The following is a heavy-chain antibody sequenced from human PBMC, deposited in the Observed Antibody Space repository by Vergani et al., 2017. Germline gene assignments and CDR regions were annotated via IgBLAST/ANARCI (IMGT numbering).Heavy chain of an antibody. Sequence: QVQLVESGGGVVQPGRSLRLSCAASGFTFSSYAMHWVRQAPGKGLEWVAVISYDGSNKYYADSVKGRFTISRDNSKNTLYLQMNSLRAEDTAVYYCAKDGDYNYYGMDVWGQGTTVTVSS. V-gene: IGHV3-30-3*01. CDR3: AKDGDYNYYGMDV. D-gene: IGHD2-21*02. CDR2: ISYDGSNK. J-gene: IGHJ6*02. CDR1: GFTFSSYA.